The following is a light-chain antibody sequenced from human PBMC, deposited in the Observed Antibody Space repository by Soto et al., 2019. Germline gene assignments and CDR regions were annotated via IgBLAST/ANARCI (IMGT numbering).Light chain of an antibody. V-gene: IGKV3-15*01. Sequence: EVVMTQLPATLSVSPGERVSLSCRASQSVADKLAWYQQKPGQAPRLLIYAASSRAAGIPTRFSGSGSGTDFTLTISSLQPEDFAVYYCQHYNTYPWTFGHGTKVDIK. J-gene: IGKJ1*01. CDR3: QHYNTYPWT. CDR1: QSVADK. CDR2: AAS.